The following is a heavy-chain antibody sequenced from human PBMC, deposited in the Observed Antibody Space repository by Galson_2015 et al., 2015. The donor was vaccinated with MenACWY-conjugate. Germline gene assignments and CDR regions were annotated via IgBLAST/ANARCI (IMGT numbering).Heavy chain of an antibody. CDR1: GFSLSTSGVG. D-gene: IGHD3-10*01. CDR3: AHRRGYYGSGSYYNKFVFDP. CDR2: IYWDDDK. Sequence: PALVKPTQPLTLTCTFSGFSLSTSGVGVGWIRQPPGKALEWLALIYWDDDKRYSPSLKSRLTITKDTSKNQVVLTMTNMDPVDTATYYCAHRRGYYGSGSYYNKFVFDPWGQGTLVTVSS. V-gene: IGHV2-5*02. J-gene: IGHJ5*02.